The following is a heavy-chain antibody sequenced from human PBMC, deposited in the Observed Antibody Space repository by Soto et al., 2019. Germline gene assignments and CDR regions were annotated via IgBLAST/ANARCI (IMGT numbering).Heavy chain of an antibody. Sequence: QVQVVQSGAEVMKPGASVEVSCKASGYTFNSYHIYWVRQAPGQGPEWMGIINPTGGSTTYAEKFQGRITMTRDTSTNMVYMELSSLRSEDTAVYYCASEGSQWLADWGQGTLVIVSS. CDR3: ASEGSQWLAD. CDR2: INPTGGST. D-gene: IGHD6-19*01. J-gene: IGHJ4*02. CDR1: GYTFNSYH. V-gene: IGHV1-46*02.